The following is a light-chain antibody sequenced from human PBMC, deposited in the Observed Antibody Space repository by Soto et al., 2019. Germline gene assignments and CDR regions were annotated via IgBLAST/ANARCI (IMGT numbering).Light chain of an antibody. CDR2: DAS. V-gene: IGKV3-11*01. J-gene: IGKJ4*01. CDR1: QSVNTY. Sequence: EIVLTQSPATLSLAPGERATLSCKASQSVNTYIAWYQQKPGQAPRLLIYDASNRATAIPPRFSGSGSGTDFTFTIRSLEHEDFEVYYCQQRSNWPLPFGGGTKVEIK. CDR3: QQRSNWPLP.